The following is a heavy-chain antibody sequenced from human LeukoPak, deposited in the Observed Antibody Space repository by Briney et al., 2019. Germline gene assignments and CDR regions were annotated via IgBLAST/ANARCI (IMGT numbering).Heavy chain of an antibody. CDR1: GFTFSSYG. V-gene: IGHV3-30*02. D-gene: IGHD5/OR15-5a*01. CDR2: IWNDGNNK. Sequence: GGSLRLSCAESGFTFSSYGMHWVRQAPGKGLEWVAFIWNDGNNKYYADSVKGRFTTSRDNSKNTLYLQMNSLRAEDTAVYYCANVLGYWGQGTLVTVSS. CDR3: ANVLGY. J-gene: IGHJ4*02.